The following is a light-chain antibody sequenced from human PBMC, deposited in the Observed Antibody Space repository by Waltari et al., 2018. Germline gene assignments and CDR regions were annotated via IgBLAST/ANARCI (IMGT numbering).Light chain of an antibody. CDR1: QSLVHSDGNTY. J-gene: IGKJ1*01. V-gene: IGKV2-30*02. Sequence: DVVMTQSPLSLPVTLGQPASISCRSRQSLVHSDGNTYLIWFHQRPGQSPRRLIYNVSPLDFGVPDSFSGSGSGTDFTLKISRVEAEDVGVYYCMQGAHWPPTFGQGTKVEIK. CDR2: NVS. CDR3: MQGAHWPPT.